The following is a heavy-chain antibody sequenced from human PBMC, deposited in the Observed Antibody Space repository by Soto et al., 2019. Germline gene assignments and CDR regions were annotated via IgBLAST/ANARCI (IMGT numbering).Heavy chain of an antibody. CDR1: GYTFTDYY. CDR3: AREWYYYDSSGYSKPVWYYYYGMDV. V-gene: IGHV1-2*06. D-gene: IGHD3-22*01. Sequence: QVQLVQSGAEVKKPGASVKVSCKASGYTFTDYYMHWVRQAPGQGLEWMGRINPNSGDTRFAPKFQGRVTMTRDTPITTAYMELSSLRSDDTAVYYCAREWYYYDSSGYSKPVWYYYYGMDVWGQGTTVTVS. CDR2: INPNSGDT. J-gene: IGHJ6*02.